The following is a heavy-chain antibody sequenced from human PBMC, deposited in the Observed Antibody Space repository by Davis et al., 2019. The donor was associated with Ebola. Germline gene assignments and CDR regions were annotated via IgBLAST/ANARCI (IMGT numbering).Heavy chain of an antibody. J-gene: IGHJ4*02. CDR1: GFTFSNYW. Sequence: PGGSLRLSCAASGFTFSNYWMTWVRQAPGKGLEWVANIKGDESEIHYGESVKGQFTISRDNAKNSLFLHMNTLRAEDTAVYYCAREGDGGDYSEAGYWGQGTLVTVSS. D-gene: IGHD2-21*02. V-gene: IGHV3-7*01. CDR3: AREGDGGDYSEAGY. CDR2: IKGDESEI.